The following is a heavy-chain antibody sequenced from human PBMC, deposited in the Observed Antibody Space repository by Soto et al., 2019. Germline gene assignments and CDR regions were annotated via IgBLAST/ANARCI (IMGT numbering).Heavy chain of an antibody. D-gene: IGHD3-10*01. CDR2: IYPGDSDT. V-gene: IGHV5-51*01. CDR1: GCSYPRYW. Sequence: APKISCNGSGCSYPRYWIGWVRQMPGKGLACMGIIYPGDSDTKYSPSFQAHVTISADKSISTAYLQWSTLKASATGVYLFAGGGGTYYNYGMDVWGRGTTVTVSS. CDR3: AGGGGTYYNYGMDV. J-gene: IGHJ6*02.